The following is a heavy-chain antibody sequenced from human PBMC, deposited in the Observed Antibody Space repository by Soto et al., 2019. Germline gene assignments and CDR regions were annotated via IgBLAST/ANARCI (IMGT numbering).Heavy chain of an antibody. Sequence: GGSLRLSCAASGFTFSSYSMNWVRQAPGKGLEWVSYISSSSSTIYYADSVKDRFTISRDNAKNSLYLQMNSLRAEDTAVYYCAVDIVVVPPAPFVDYWGQGTLVTVSS. CDR3: AVDIVVVPPAPFVDY. CDR1: GFTFSSYS. CDR2: ISSSSSTI. V-gene: IGHV3-48*01. D-gene: IGHD2-2*03. J-gene: IGHJ4*02.